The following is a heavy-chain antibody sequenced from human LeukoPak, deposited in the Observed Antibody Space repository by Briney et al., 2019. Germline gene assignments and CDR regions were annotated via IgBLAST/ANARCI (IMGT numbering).Heavy chain of an antibody. V-gene: IGHV1-18*01. J-gene: IGHJ5*02. CDR1: GYTFTSFG. D-gene: IGHD2-2*01. Sequence: ASVKVSCKTSGYTFTSFGVTWVRQAPGQGLEWMGWISAYNGDTGSAEKFQDRVTLTTDTSTSTAYLELTTLTSDDTAVYYCARLGVIPAPDHWGQGTLVTVSS. CDR2: ISAYNGDT. CDR3: ARLGVIPAPDH.